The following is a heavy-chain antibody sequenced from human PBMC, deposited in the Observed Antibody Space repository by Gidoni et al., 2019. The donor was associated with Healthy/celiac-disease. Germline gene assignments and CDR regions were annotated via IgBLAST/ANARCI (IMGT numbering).Heavy chain of an antibody. CDR3: VRNYDFWSGYAFDI. CDR1: GFTFSSYA. Sequence: EVQLVESGGGLVQPGGSLRLSCSASGFTFSSYAMHWVRQAPGKGLEYVSAISSNGGSTYYVDSVKGRFTISRDNSKNTLYLQMSSLRAEDTAVYYCVRNYDFWSGYAFDIWGQGTMVTVSS. V-gene: IGHV3-64D*06. D-gene: IGHD3-3*01. CDR2: ISSNGGST. J-gene: IGHJ3*02.